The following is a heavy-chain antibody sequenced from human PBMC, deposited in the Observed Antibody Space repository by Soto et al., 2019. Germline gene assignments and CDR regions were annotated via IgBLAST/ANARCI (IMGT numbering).Heavy chain of an antibody. V-gene: IGHV4-31*03. J-gene: IGHJ6*02. D-gene: IGHD2-2*01. Sequence: SETLSLTCTVSGGSISSGGYYWSWIRQHPGKGLEWIGYIYYSGSTYYNPSLKSRVTISVDTSKNQFSLKLSSVTAADTAVYYCARDGVGYCSSTSCPGDYYYCGMDVWGQGTTVTV. CDR1: GGSISSGGYY. CDR2: IYYSGST. CDR3: ARDGVGYCSSTSCPGDYYYCGMDV.